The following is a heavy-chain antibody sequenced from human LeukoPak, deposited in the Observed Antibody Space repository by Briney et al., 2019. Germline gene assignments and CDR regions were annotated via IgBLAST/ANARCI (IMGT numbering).Heavy chain of an antibody. J-gene: IGHJ4*02. D-gene: IGHD3-22*01. Sequence: QSGGSLRLSCAASGFTFSSYEMNWVRQAPGKGLEWVSYISSSGSTIYYADSVKGRFTISRDHAKNSLYLQMNSLRAEDTAVYYCAREPGQDSSGYYYFDYWGQGTLVTVSS. CDR3: AREPGQDSSGYYYFDY. CDR2: ISSSGSTI. V-gene: IGHV3-48*03. CDR1: GFTFSSYE.